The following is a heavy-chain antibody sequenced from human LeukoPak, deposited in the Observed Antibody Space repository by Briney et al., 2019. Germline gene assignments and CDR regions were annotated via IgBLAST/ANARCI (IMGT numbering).Heavy chain of an antibody. CDR3: ARQGVGDHRFSVDY. D-gene: IGHD2-15*01. CDR1: GYTFTSYA. CDR2: INTNTGNP. Sequence: ASVKVSCKASGYTFTSYAMNWVRQAPGQGLEWMGWINTNTGNPTYAQGFTGRFVFSLDTSVSTAYLQISSLKAEDTAVYYCARQGVGDHRFSVDYWGQGTLVTVSS. J-gene: IGHJ4*02. V-gene: IGHV7-4-1*02.